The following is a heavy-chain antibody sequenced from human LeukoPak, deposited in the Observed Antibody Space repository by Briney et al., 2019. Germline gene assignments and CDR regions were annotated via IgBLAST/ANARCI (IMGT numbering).Heavy chain of an antibody. Sequence: GGSLRLSCAASGFTFSSYAMHWVRQAPGKGLKWVAVISYDGSNKYYADSVKGRFTISRDNSKNTLYLQMNSLRSDDTAVYYCARIDSSFGTMTAFDYWGQGTLVTVSS. V-gene: IGHV3-30-3*01. CDR3: ARIDSSFGTMTAFDY. CDR1: GFTFSSYA. CDR2: ISYDGSNK. D-gene: IGHD3-10*01. J-gene: IGHJ4*02.